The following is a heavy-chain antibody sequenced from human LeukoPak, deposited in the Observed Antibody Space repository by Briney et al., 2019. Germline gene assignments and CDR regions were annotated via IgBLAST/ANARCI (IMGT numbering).Heavy chain of an antibody. Sequence: GGSLRLSCAASGFTFSSYEMNWVRQAPGKGPEWVSYISSSGTIYYADSVRGRFTISRDNAKNSLYLQMNSLRAEDTAVYYCARETSSSGWFDYWGQGTLVTVSS. J-gene: IGHJ5*01. CDR2: ISSSGTI. V-gene: IGHV3-48*03. D-gene: IGHD6-19*01. CDR3: ARETSSSGWFDY. CDR1: GFTFSSYE.